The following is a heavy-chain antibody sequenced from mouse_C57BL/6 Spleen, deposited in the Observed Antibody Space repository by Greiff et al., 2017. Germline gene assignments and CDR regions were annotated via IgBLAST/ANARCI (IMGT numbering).Heavy chain of an antibody. CDR3: AREGPYYSKSGYAMDY. Sequence: QVQLQQPGAELVKPGASVKMSCKASGYTFTSYWITWVKQRPGQGLEWIGDIYPGSGSTNYNEKFKSKATLTVDTSSSTAYMQLSSLQSEDSAIYYCAREGPYYSKSGYAMDYWGQGTSVTVSS. CDR2: IYPGSGST. V-gene: IGHV1-55*01. J-gene: IGHJ4*01. D-gene: IGHD2-5*01. CDR1: GYTFTSYW.